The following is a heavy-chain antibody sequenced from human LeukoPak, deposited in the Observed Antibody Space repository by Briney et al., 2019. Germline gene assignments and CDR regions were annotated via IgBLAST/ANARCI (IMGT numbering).Heavy chain of an antibody. V-gene: IGHV3-23*01. D-gene: IGHD6-19*01. Sequence: GGSLRLSCAAAGFTFSTYGMTWVRQAPGKGLEWVPAIGGSGVSTYYADSVKGRFTISRDNSKNTLYLQMNSLRPEDTAVYYCAKDPGSGWYWSFDYWGQGTLVTVSS. CDR3: AKDPGSGWYWSFDY. J-gene: IGHJ4*02. CDR2: IGGSGVST. CDR1: GFTFSTYG.